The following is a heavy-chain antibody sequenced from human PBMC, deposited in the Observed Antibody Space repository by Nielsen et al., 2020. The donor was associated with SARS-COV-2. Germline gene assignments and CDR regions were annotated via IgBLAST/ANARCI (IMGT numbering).Heavy chain of an antibody. D-gene: IGHD1-1*01. CDR3: ARPHDDRYYYMDV. Sequence: GSLRLSCAASGFTVSSNYMSWVRQAPGKGLEWVSVIYSGGSTYYADSVKGRFTISRDNSKNTLYLQMNSLRAEDTAVYYCARPHDDRYYYMDVWGKGTTVTVSS. J-gene: IGHJ6*03. V-gene: IGHV3-66*04. CDR2: IYSGGST. CDR1: GFTVSSNY.